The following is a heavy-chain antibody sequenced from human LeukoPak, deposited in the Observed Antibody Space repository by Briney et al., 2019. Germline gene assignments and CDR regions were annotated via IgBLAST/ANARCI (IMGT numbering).Heavy chain of an antibody. V-gene: IGHV3-23*01. J-gene: IGHJ5*02. Sequence: GGSLRLSCAASGFTFRSYAMSWVRQAPGKGLEWVSGTSGSGRSTNYAAPVKGRFIISRDNSKNMLYLQMNSLRAEDTAVYYCVKLGFGELFDLTWFDPWGQGTLVTVPS. CDR1: GFTFRSYA. CDR2: TSGSGRST. CDR3: VKLGFGELFDLTWFDP. D-gene: IGHD3-10*01.